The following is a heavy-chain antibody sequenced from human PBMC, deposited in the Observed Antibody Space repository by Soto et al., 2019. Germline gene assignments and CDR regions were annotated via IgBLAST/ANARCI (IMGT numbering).Heavy chain of an antibody. V-gene: IGHV3-23*01. CDR1: GFTFSSYA. J-gene: IGHJ5*02. CDR3: AKPDFDWLLFS. CDR2: ISGSGGST. D-gene: IGHD3-9*01. Sequence: GWSLRLSCAASGFTFSSYAMSWVRQAPRKGLEWVSGISGSGGSTYYADSVKGRVTISRDNSQNTLYLQMNRLKAEDTAVYYCAKPDFDWLLFSWGQGTLVTVSS.